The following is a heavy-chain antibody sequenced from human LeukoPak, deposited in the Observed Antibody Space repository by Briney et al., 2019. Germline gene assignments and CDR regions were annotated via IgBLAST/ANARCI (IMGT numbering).Heavy chain of an antibody. CDR2: INPNSGGT. Sequence: GASVKVSCKASGYTFTGYYMHWVRQAPGQGLEWMGWINPNSGGTNYAQKFQGRVTMTRDTSISTAYMELSRLRSDDTAVYYCARDPPYSSGGTTDDYWGQGTLVTVSS. D-gene: IGHD6-19*01. V-gene: IGHV1-2*02. CDR1: GYTFTGYY. CDR3: ARDPPYSSGGTTDDY. J-gene: IGHJ4*02.